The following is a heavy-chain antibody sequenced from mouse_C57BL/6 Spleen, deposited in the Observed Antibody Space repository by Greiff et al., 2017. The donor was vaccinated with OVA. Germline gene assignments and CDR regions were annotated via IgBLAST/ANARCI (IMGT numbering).Heavy chain of an antibody. Sequence: QVTLKESGPGILQSSQTLSLTCSFSGFSLSTSGMGVSWIRQPSGKGLEWLAHIYWDDDKRYNPSLKSRLTISKDTSRNQVFLKITSVDAADTATYYCARRAGYDEGLYAMDYWGQGTSVTVSS. J-gene: IGHJ4*01. CDR2: IYWDDDK. V-gene: IGHV8-12*01. CDR3: ARRAGYDEGLYAMDY. D-gene: IGHD2-2*01. CDR1: GFSLSTSGMG.